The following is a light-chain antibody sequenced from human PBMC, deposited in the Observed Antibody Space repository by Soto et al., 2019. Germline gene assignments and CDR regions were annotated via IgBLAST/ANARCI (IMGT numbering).Light chain of an antibody. J-gene: IGKJ1*01. V-gene: IGKV1-5*01. Sequence: DIQMTQSPSTLSASAGDRVTITCRASQSISTWLAWYQQKPGKAPKLLIYGASSLASGVPSRFSGSGSGTEFTLTVSSRQPDDFETYSCQQHNGYSERMFGQGTKVEV. CDR2: GAS. CDR3: QQHNGYSERM. CDR1: QSISTW.